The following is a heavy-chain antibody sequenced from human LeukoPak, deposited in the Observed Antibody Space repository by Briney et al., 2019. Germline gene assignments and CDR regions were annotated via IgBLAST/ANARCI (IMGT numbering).Heavy chain of an antibody. CDR1: GGSINNYY. Sequence: PSETLSLSCSVSGGSINNYYWTWIRKPPGKGLEWVGYIFEIGNTNYNPSLKSRVTVSLETSKNQFSLRLNSVTAADTAVYYCARGMMPDWFDFWGQGTLVTVSS. CDR2: IFEIGNT. J-gene: IGHJ5*01. V-gene: IGHV4-59*01. CDR3: ARGMMPDWFDF. D-gene: IGHD2-2*01.